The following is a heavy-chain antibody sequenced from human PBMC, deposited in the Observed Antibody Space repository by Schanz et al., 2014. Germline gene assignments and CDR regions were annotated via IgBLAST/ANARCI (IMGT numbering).Heavy chain of an antibody. CDR1: GFIFTSYS. CDR3: STDLTAVDYDAIGL. CDR2: IKSKVDGGTT. Sequence: EVQLVESGGGLVKSGGSLRLSCATSGFIFTSYSMHWVRQAPGKGLEWVGRIKSKVDGGTTDNAAPVQGRFTISRDDSKNTLHLQMNSLKTEDTAVYYCSTDLTAVDYDAIGLWGQGTMVTVSS. D-gene: IGHD4-17*01. J-gene: IGHJ3*01. V-gene: IGHV3-15*01.